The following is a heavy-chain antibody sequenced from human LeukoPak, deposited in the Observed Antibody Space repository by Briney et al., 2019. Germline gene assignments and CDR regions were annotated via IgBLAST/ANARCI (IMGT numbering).Heavy chain of an antibody. D-gene: IGHD6-19*01. CDR3: ARDVVAVAGTKYDDDFDY. J-gene: IGHJ4*02. Sequence: WASVKVSCKASGGTFSSYAISWVRQAPGQALEWMGRIIPILGIANYAQKFQGRVTITADKSTSTAYMELSSLRSEDTAVYYCARDVVAVAGTKYDDDFDYWGQGTLVTVSS. CDR2: IIPILGIA. V-gene: IGHV1-69*04. CDR1: GGTFSSYA.